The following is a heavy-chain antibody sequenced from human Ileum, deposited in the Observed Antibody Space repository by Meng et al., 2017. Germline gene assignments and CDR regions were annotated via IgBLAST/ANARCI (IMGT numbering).Heavy chain of an antibody. Sequence: GESLKISCAASGFTVSSNHMSWVRQAPGKGLEWVSVIFSGAVTYYADSVKGRFTISRDNSRNTVYLQMNSLRAEDTAVYYCTRGGYYYETSGPEHWGQGTLVTGSS. V-gene: IGHV3-66*02. J-gene: IGHJ4*02. CDR1: GFTVSSNH. CDR3: TRGGYYYETSGPEH. D-gene: IGHD3-22*01. CDR2: IFSGAVT.